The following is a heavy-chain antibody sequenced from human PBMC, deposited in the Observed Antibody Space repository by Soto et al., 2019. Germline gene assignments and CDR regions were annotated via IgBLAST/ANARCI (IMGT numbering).Heavy chain of an antibody. V-gene: IGHV3-21*01. CDR2: ISSSSSYI. Sequence: GGSLRLSCAASGFTFISYSMNWVRQAPGKGLEWVSSISSSSSYIYYADSVKGRFTISRDNAKNSLYLQMNSLRAEDTAVYYCARVLAVTTYYMDVWGKGTTVTVSS. CDR1: GFTFISYS. CDR3: ARVLAVTTYYMDV. J-gene: IGHJ6*03. D-gene: IGHD4-17*01.